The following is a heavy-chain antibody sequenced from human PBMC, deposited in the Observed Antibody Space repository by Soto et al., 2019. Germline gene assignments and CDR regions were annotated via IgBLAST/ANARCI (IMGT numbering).Heavy chain of an antibody. V-gene: IGHV3-23*01. CDR1: GFTFSSYA. J-gene: IGHJ4*02. CDR3: VKAGYTSGLL. Sequence: VQLLESGGGLIQPGGSLRLSCVASGFTFSSYAMNWVRQGPGTGLEWVAVIDSDDGKTYYANAVKGRFSISRDNSKNTLSLQMNSLGVEDTATYYCVKAGYTSGLLWGQGTLVTV. CDR2: IDSDDGKT. D-gene: IGHD6-25*01.